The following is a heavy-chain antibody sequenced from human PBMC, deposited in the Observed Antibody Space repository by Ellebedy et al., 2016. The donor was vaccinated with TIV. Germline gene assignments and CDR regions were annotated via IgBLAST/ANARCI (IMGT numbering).Heavy chain of an antibody. CDR2: ISGGVASV. D-gene: IGHD6-13*01. Sequence: GESLKISCAASGFTFSSHGMAWVRQAPGKGLEWLSGISGGVASVYYADSVKGRFTISRDISKNTLILQMDSLRVEDTAVYYCAKGSIASALTCLDYWGQGTLVTVSS. V-gene: IGHV3-23*01. J-gene: IGHJ4*02. CDR1: GFTFSSHG. CDR3: AKGSIASALTCLDY.